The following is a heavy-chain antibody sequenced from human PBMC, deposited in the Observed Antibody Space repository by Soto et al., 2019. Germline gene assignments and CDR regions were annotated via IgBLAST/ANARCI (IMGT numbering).Heavy chain of an antibody. D-gene: IGHD2-21*01. CDR3: ASPLPLSSRGHYYYGMDV. Sequence: ASVKVSCKASGYTFTSYYMHWVRQAPGQGLEWMGIINPSGGSTSYAQKFQGRVTMTRDTSTSTVYMELSSLRSEDTAVYYCASPLPLSSRGHYYYGMDVWGQGTTVTVSS. CDR2: INPSGGST. V-gene: IGHV1-46*01. J-gene: IGHJ6*02. CDR1: GYTFTSYY.